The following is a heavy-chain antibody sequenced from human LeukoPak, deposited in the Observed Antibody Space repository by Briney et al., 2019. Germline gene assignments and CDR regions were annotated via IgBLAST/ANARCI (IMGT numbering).Heavy chain of an antibody. V-gene: IGHV5-51*01. CDR1: GYSFTSYW. CDR2: IYPGDSDT. CDR3: ARVGDSHYFDY. J-gene: IGHJ4*02. Sequence: GESLKISCKGSGYSFTSYWIGWVRQMPGKDLEWMGIIYPGDSDTRYSPSFQGQVTISADKSISTAYLQWSSLRASDIAMYYCARVGDSHYFDYWGQGTLVTVSS. D-gene: IGHD2-21*01.